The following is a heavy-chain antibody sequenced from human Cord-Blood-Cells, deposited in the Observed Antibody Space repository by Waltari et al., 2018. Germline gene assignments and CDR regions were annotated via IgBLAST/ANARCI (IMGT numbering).Heavy chain of an antibody. J-gene: IGHJ4*02. CDR3: ARDSDY. Sequence: QVQLQESGPGLVKPSETLYLTCTVSVGSVSSGSYYWSWIRQPPGKGLEWIGYIYYSGSTNYNPSLKSRVTISVDTSKNQFSLKLSSVTAADTAVYYCARDSDYWGQGTLVTVSS. V-gene: IGHV4-61*01. CDR2: IYYSGST. CDR1: VGSVSSGSYY.